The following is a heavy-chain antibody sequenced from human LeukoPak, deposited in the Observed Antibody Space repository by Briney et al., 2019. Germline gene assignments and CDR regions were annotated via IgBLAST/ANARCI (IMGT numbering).Heavy chain of an antibody. J-gene: IGHJ4*02. CDR3: ARDSAGNDY. CDR1: GFPFSSYA. V-gene: IGHV3-30*07. Sequence: GGSLRLSFAASGFPFSSYAMPWFRQAPGKGLEWVAVISYDGSNKYYADSVKGRFAISRDNSKNTLYLQMNSLRAEDTAMYYCARDSAGNDYWGQGTLVTVSS. CDR2: ISYDGSNK. D-gene: IGHD6-13*01.